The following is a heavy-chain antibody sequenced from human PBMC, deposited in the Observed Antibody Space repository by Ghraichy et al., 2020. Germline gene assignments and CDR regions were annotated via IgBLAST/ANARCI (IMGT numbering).Heavy chain of an antibody. CDR2: IKVDGGEK. CDR1: GFTFSRYW. CDR3: ARETSHGDGSPDY. D-gene: IGHD1-26*01. V-gene: IGHV3-7*01. Sequence: GGSLRLSFAASGFTFSRYWMCWVRQAPGKGLEWVANIKVDGGEKYYVDSVEGRFTISRDNAKNSLYLQMNSLRGEDTALYYCARETSHGDGSPDYWGQGTLVTVSS. J-gene: IGHJ4*02.